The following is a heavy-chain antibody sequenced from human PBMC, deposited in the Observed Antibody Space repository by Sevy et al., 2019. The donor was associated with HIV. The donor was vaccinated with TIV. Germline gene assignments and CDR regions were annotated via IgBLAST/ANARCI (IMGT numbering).Heavy chain of an antibody. D-gene: IGHD3-3*01. Sequence: GGSLRLSCAASGFTFSNYAMTWVRQAPGKGLEWVSGIGGSGSGTYYADFVKGRFTISRDNSKNTLSLQMNNLRAEDTAVYYCAKCAAHAFWRGRPNYFGPWGQGTLVTVSS. J-gene: IGHJ5*02. CDR2: IGGSGSGT. V-gene: IGHV3-23*01. CDR3: AKCAAHAFWRGRPNYFGP. CDR1: GFTFSNYA.